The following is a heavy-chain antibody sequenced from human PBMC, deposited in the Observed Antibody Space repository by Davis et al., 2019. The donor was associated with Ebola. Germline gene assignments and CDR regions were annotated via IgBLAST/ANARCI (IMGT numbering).Heavy chain of an antibody. Sequence: SETLSLTCTVSGASISSYYWTWIRQPPGKGLEWIAYMYNGGSANYNPSLKSRVTISMDTSKNQFSLKMSSVTAADTAVYYCARQRRDGYSDFDYWGLGTLVTVSS. CDR1: GASISSYY. CDR2: MYNGGSA. V-gene: IGHV4-59*01. CDR3: ARQRRDGYSDFDY. J-gene: IGHJ4*02. D-gene: IGHD5-24*01.